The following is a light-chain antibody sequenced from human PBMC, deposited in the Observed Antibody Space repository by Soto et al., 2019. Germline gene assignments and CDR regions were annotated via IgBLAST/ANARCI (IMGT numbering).Light chain of an antibody. CDR3: QFYGSSLIT. CDR2: GVY. J-gene: IGKJ5*01. Sequence: IVLTQSPGTLSLSPGETATLSGRASQIIKTFYFGWYQQKPGQSPRLLIYGVYSRATGTPDRFSGSGSGTDFTLTISRLEPEDSAVYYCQFYGSSLITFGQGTRLEIK. V-gene: IGKV3-20*01. CDR1: QIIKTFY.